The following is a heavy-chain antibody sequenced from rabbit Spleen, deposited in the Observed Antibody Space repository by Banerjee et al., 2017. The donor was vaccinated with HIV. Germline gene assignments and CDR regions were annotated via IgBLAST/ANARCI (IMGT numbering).Heavy chain of an antibody. CDR3: ARDLAGVIGWNFNL. Sequence: QEHLEESGGRLVQPGGSLTLSCKASGFTISNYWMNWVRQAPGEGLEWIACINTATGKAVYASWAKGRFTISKTSSTTVTLQMTSLTAADTATYFCARDLAGVIGWNFNLWGQGTLVTVS. V-gene: IGHV1S45*01. J-gene: IGHJ4*01. D-gene: IGHD4-1*01. CDR2: INTATGKA. CDR1: GFTISNYW.